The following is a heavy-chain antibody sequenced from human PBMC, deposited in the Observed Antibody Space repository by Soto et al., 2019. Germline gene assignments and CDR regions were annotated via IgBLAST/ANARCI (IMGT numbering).Heavy chain of an antibody. CDR2: IRSKANIYAT. D-gene: IGHD5-18*01. J-gene: IGHJ6*02. Sequence: GGSLRLSCAASGFTFSGSAMHWVRQASGKELKWVGRIRSKANIYATAYAASVNGRFTISRDDSKNTAYLQMNSLKTEDSAVYYCTSDTARVYYGMDVWGQGTTVTVSS. CDR1: GFTFSGSA. V-gene: IGHV3-73*01. CDR3: TSDTARVYYGMDV.